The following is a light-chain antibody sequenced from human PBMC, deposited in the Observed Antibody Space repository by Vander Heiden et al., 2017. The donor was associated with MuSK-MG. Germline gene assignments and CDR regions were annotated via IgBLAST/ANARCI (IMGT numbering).Light chain of an antibody. V-gene: IGLV2-14*03. Sequence: SDLTQPASVSGSPGQSITISCTGPSSDVGGYNYVSWYQQHPGKAPKLMIDDVSNRPSGVSNRFSGSKSGNTASLTISGLQAEDEADYYCSSYTSSSTLVVFGGGTKLTVL. CDR3: SSYTSSSTLVV. CDR2: DVS. J-gene: IGLJ2*01. CDR1: SSDVGGYNY.